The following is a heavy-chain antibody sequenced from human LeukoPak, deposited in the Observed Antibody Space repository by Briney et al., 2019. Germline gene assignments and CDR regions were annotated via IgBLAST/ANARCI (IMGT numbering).Heavy chain of an antibody. D-gene: IGHD5-18*01. V-gene: IGHV3-9*01. CDR2: ISWNSGSI. CDR1: GFTFDGYA. CDR3: AKMETRGYSYGYGLDY. J-gene: IGHJ4*02. Sequence: GGSLRLSCAASGFTFDGYAMHWVRQAPGKGLEWVSGISWNSGSIGYADSVKGRFTISRDNAKNSLYLQMNSLRAEDTALYYCAKMETRGYSYGYGLDYWGQGTLVTVSS.